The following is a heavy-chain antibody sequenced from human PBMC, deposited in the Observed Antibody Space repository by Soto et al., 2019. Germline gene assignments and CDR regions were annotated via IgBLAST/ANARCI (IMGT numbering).Heavy chain of an antibody. D-gene: IGHD2-2*01. J-gene: IGHJ5*02. CDR2: ISAYNGNT. CDR1: GYTFTSYG. CDR3: ARVKEYPAINWFVR. Sequence: ASVKVSCKASGYTFTSYGISWVRQAPGQGLEWMGWISAYNGNTNYAQKLQGRVTMTTDTSTSTAYMELRSLRSDDTAVYYCARVKEYPAINWFVRWGQGTLVTVSS. V-gene: IGHV1-18*01.